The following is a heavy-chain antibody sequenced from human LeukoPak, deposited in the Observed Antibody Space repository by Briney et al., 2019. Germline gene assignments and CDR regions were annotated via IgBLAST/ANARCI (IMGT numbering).Heavy chain of an antibody. D-gene: IGHD3-10*01. CDR3: ARAGDYYGSGSYLSYYMDV. V-gene: IGHV3-21*01. Sequence: PGGSLRLSCAASRFTFSNYTMNWVRQAPGKGLEWVSSISSHRSYIYYADSLKGRFTISRDDAKNSLYLQMNSLRAEDTAVYYCARAGDYYGSGSYLSYYMDVWGKGTTVTVSS. J-gene: IGHJ6*03. CDR2: ISSHRSYI. CDR1: RFTFSNYT.